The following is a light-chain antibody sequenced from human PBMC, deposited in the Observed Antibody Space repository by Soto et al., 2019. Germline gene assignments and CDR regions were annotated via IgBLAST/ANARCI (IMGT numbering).Light chain of an antibody. J-gene: IGKJ2*01. CDR3: QQYKSYPYT. V-gene: IGKV1-5*03. Sequence: DIQMTQSPSTLSTSVGDRVTITCRATQSISSWSAWYQQRPGKAPNLLIYKASNLQSGVPSRFSGSGSGTEFTLTISSLQPDDFATYYCQQYKSYPYTFGQGTKLEIK. CDR1: QSISSW. CDR2: KAS.